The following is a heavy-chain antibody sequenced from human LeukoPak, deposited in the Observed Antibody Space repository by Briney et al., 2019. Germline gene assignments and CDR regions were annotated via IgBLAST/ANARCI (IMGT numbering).Heavy chain of an antibody. V-gene: IGHV4-38-2*02. Sequence: SETLSLTCTVSGYSISSGYYWGWIRQPPGKGLEWIGSIYHSGSTNYNPSLKSRVTISVDTSKNQFSLKLSSLTAADTAVYYCARSGGNSMDYQYMDVWGKGTTVTVSS. CDR1: GYSISSGYY. CDR3: ARSGGNSMDYQYMDV. CDR2: IYHSGST. D-gene: IGHD4-23*01. J-gene: IGHJ6*03.